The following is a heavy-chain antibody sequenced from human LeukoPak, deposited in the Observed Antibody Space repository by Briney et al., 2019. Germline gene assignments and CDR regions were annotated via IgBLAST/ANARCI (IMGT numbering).Heavy chain of an antibody. CDR1: GFTFSSYW. D-gene: IGHD3-9*01. CDR3: ARGPYYDIFGGGYYLDY. Sequence: GGSLRLSCAASGFTFSSYWMSRVRQAPGKGLEWVANIKQGGSEKYYVDSVKGRFTISRDNAKNSLYLQMNSLRAEDTAVYYCARGPYYDIFGGGYYLDYWGQGTLVTVSS. CDR2: IKQGGSEK. V-gene: IGHV3-7*01. J-gene: IGHJ4*02.